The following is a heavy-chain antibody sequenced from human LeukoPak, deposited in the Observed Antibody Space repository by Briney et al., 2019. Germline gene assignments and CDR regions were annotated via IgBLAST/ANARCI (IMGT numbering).Heavy chain of an antibody. Sequence: GGSLRPSCAASGFTFSSYAMHWVRQAPGKGLEWVAVISYDGSNKYYADSVKGRFTISRDNSKNTLYLQMDSLRAEDTAVYYCARDLSSGYYPNYYYYYGMDVWGQGTTVTVSS. V-gene: IGHV3-30-3*01. D-gene: IGHD3-22*01. CDR2: ISYDGSNK. J-gene: IGHJ6*02. CDR3: ARDLSSGYYPNYYYYYGMDV. CDR1: GFTFSSYA.